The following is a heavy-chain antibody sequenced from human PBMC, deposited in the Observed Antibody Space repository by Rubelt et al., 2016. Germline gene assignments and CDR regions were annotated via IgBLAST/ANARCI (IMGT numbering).Heavy chain of an antibody. J-gene: IGHJ3*02. CDR3: AKIPQWLNDAFDI. V-gene: IGHV3-23*01. D-gene: IGHD6-19*01. Sequence: GGGLVQPGGSLRLSCAASGFTFNSYAMTWVRQAPGKGLQWVSGISSSESNTYYAASVKDRFTISRDNTKNTLFLHMNSLRAEDTAVYYCAKIPQWLNDAFDIWGQGTMVTVSS. CDR2: ISSSESNT. CDR1: GFTFNSYA.